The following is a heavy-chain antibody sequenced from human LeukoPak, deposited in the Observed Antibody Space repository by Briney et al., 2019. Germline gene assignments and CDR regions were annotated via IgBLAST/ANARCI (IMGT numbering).Heavy chain of an antibody. J-gene: IGHJ4*02. CDR2: LNHATNII. Sequence: GGALRLSCAASGFSLSTNAMTWVRQAPGKGLEWVSTLNHATNIIYYADPAQRRFTISRANSKNTMYLQMNSLRADNTAVYYCVKDAGSYPVWHFDYWGQGTLVTVSS. CDR3: VKDAGSYPVWHFDY. CDR1: GFSLSTNA. D-gene: IGHD1-26*01. V-gene: IGHV3-23*01.